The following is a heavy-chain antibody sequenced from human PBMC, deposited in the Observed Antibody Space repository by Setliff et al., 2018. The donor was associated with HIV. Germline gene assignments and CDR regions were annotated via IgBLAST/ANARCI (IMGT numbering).Heavy chain of an antibody. CDR2: IDSNNGNR. J-gene: IGHJ6*03. Sequence: ASVKVSCKASGYSLSTYAISWVRQAPGQGLEWMGWIDSNNGNRNFAQKFRGRVTMTTDISTNTAYMEVRGLSFDDTAVYYCVRLTADRTDYYYYMDVWGKGTTVTVSS. V-gene: IGHV1-18*01. CDR1: GYSLSTYA. CDR3: VRLTADRTDYYYYMDV. D-gene: IGHD2-21*02.